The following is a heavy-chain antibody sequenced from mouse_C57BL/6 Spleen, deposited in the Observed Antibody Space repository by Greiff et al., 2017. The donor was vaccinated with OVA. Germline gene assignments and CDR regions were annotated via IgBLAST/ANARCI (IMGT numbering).Heavy chain of an antibody. CDR3: ARGITTVVANWYFDV. Sequence: VQLQQSGAELVKPGASVKISCKASGYAFSSYWMNWVKQRPGTGLEWIGQIYPGDGDTNYNGQFKGKATLTADKSSSTAYMQLSSLTSEDSAVYFCARGITTVVANWYFDVWGTGTTVTVSS. V-gene: IGHV1-80*01. J-gene: IGHJ1*03. CDR2: IYPGDGDT. D-gene: IGHD1-1*01. CDR1: GYAFSSYW.